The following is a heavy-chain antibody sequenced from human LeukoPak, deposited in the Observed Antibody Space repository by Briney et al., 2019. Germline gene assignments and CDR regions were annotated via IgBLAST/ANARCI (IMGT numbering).Heavy chain of an antibody. CDR3: ARIKAAAGTVGLDY. D-gene: IGHD6-13*01. CDR1: GYTFTSYD. CDR2: MNPNSGNT. J-gene: IGHJ4*02. Sequence: ASVKVSCKASGYTFTSYDINWVRQATGQGLEWMGWMNPNSGNTGYAQKFQGRVTMTRNTSISTAYMELSSLRSEDTAVYYCARIKAAAGTVGLDYWGQGTLVTVSS. V-gene: IGHV1-8*02.